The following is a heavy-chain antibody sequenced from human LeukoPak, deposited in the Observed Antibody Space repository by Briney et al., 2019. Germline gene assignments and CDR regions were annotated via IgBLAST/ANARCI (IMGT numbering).Heavy chain of an antibody. J-gene: IGHJ5*02. CDR3: ARRDYAALFDP. Sequence: PSETLSLTCIVSGASITSDAYYWAWLRQPPGEGLEWLGSVYYSGSIKYNTSLKGRVSISKNKFFPHLTSVNATDTAVYYCARRDYAALFDPWG. CDR1: GASITSDAYY. V-gene: IGHV4-39*01. CDR2: VYYSGSI. D-gene: IGHD4/OR15-4a*01.